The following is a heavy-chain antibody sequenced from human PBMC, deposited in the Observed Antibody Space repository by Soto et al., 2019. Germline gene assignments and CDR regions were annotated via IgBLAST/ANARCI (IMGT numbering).Heavy chain of an antibody. CDR1: GSSFSISA. CDR2: ISYDGSTK. V-gene: IGHV3-30*03. CDR3: ARAEAVAGPYYFDY. Sequence: WGTLRLSCAASGSSFSISAIRCGRQSPCKGLEWVAVISYDGSTKYYADSVKGRFTISRDNSENTLYLQMHSLGVEDTAVYYCARAEAVAGPYYFDYWGQGTLVTVSS. J-gene: IGHJ4*02. D-gene: IGHD6-19*01.